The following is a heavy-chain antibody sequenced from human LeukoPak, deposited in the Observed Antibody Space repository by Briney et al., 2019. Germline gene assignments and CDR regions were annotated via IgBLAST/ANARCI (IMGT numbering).Heavy chain of an antibody. J-gene: IGHJ4*02. CDR2: IKEDGSQK. V-gene: IGHV3-7*01. CDR3: SRGGGSSDY. Sequence: GGSLRFSCAVSGFTFSDYWMTWARQVPGKGLEWVASIKEDGSQKFYVDSVKGRFTISRDNAKNSLYLQMNSLRVEDTAVYFCSRGGGSSDYWGQGALVTVSS. CDR1: GFTFSDYW. D-gene: IGHD2-2*01.